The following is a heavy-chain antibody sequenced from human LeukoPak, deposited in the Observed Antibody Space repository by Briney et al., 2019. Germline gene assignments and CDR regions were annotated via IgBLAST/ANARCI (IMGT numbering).Heavy chain of an antibody. Sequence: SETLSLTCAVSGTSLSSYCWSWIRQPPEKGLEWVGEINHSGSTNYNPSLKSRVTISVDTSKNQFSLRLTSVTAADTAVYYCARSITAYCSGGSCYPYFDYWGQGTLVTVSS. CDR3: ARSITAYCSGGSCYPYFDY. CDR1: GTSLSSYC. D-gene: IGHD2-15*01. V-gene: IGHV4-34*01. J-gene: IGHJ4*02. CDR2: INHSGST.